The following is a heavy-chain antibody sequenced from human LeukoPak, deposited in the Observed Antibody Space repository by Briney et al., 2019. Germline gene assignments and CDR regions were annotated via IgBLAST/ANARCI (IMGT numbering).Heavy chain of an antibody. CDR1: GFTFSSYS. CDR3: ARDWTSSITMVPGDAFDI. CDR2: ISSSSSTI. Sequence: GGSLRLSCAASGFTFSSYSMTWVCQAPGKGLEWVSYISSSSSTIYYADSVKGRFTISRDNAKNSLYLQMNSLRAEDTAVYYCARDWTSSITMVPGDAFDIWGQGTMVTVSS. V-gene: IGHV3-48*01. D-gene: IGHD3-10*01. J-gene: IGHJ3*02.